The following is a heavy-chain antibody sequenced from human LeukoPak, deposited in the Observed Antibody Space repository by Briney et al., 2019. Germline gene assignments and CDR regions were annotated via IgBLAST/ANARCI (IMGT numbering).Heavy chain of an antibody. J-gene: IGHJ6*02. CDR1: GGTFSSYA. V-gene: IGHV1-69*06. CDR2: IIPIFGTA. Sequence: SVKVSCKASGGTFSSYAISWVRQAPGQGLEWMGGIIPIFGTANYAQKFQGRVTITADKSTSTAYMELSSLRSEDTAVYYCARDRSPHGDTPVYYYYGMDVWGQGTTVTVSS. D-gene: IGHD4-17*01. CDR3: ARDRSPHGDTPVYYYYGMDV.